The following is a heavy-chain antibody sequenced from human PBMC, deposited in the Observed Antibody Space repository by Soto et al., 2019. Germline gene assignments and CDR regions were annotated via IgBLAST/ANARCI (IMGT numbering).Heavy chain of an antibody. V-gene: IGHV3-48*02. CDR3: ARDLGWAFDS. J-gene: IGHJ4*02. D-gene: IGHD6-19*01. CDR2: ISGGGRPI. Sequence: EVQLVESGGGSVQPGGSLRLSCAASGFTFSTFSMNWVRQAPGRGLEGISYISGGGRPISYADSVKGRFTISRDNAKNSLYLQMDSLTDDDTAVYYCARDLGWAFDSWGQGTLVTVSS. CDR1: GFTFSTFS.